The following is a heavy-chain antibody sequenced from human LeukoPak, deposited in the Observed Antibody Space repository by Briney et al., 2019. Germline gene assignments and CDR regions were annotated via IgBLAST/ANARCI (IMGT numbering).Heavy chain of an antibody. CDR1: GGSISSGGYS. V-gene: IGHV4-30-2*01. J-gene: IGHJ3*02. D-gene: IGHD6-6*01. CDR2: IYHSGST. CDR3: ARTSIAARRANAFDI. Sequence: TSETLSLTCTVSGGSISSGGYSWSWIRQPPGKGLEWIRYIYHSGSTYYNPSLKSRVTISVDRSKNQFSLKLSSVTAADTAVYYCARTSIAARRANAFDIWGLGTMVTVSS.